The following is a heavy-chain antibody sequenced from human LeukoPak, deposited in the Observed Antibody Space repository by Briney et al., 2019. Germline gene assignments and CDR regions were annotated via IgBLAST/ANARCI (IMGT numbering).Heavy chain of an antibody. CDR3: ARLPYRDGVAQDY. J-gene: IGHJ4*02. D-gene: IGHD3-16*02. V-gene: IGHV1-46*01. Sequence: ASVKVSCKTSGYTFTRYYMQWVRQAPGRALEWMGIINPISGATDYAQKFQGRVTMTRDTSTSTVYMELSSLRSEDTAMYYCARLPYRDGVAQDYWGQGTLVTVSP. CDR2: INPISGAT. CDR1: GYTFTRYY.